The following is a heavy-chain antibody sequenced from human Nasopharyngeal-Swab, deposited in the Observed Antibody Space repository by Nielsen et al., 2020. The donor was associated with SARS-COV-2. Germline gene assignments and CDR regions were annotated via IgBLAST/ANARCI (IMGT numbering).Heavy chain of an antibody. Sequence: GESLKISCAASGFTFSDHYMDWVRQAPGKGLEWVGRTRNKANTFTTEYAASVKGRFTVSRDDSQNSLYLQMNSLKTEDTAVYYCARVFYGSVNSRWHFDLWAVAPWSLSPQ. J-gene: IGHJ2*01. CDR2: TRNKANTFTT. CDR3: ARVFYGSVNSRWHFDL. D-gene: IGHD3-10*01. V-gene: IGHV3-72*01. CDR1: GFTFSDHY.